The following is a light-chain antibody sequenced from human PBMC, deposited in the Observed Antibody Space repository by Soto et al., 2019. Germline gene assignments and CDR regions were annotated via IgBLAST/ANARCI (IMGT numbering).Light chain of an antibody. CDR2: GAS. CDR1: QSVSSSY. CDR3: QQYGSSPPYT. Sequence: EIVLTQSPGTLSLSPGERATLSCRASQSVSSSYLAWYQQKPGQAPRLLIYGASSRATGIPDRVSGSGSGTAFTLPISRLEPEDFAVYYCQQYGSSPPYTFGQGTKREIK. J-gene: IGKJ2*01. V-gene: IGKV3-20*01.